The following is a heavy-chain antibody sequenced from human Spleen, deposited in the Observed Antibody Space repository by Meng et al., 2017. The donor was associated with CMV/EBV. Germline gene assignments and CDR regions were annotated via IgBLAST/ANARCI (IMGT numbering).Heavy chain of an antibody. CDR1: GGSISSYY. J-gene: IGHJ5*02. D-gene: IGHD3-3*01. CDR2: IYTSGST. Sequence: SETLSLTCTVSGGSISSYYWSWIRQPAGKGLEWIGRIYTSGSTNYNPSLKSRVTMSVDTSKNQFSLKLSSVTAADTAMYYCARARGEWLPPYHGFDPWGQGTLVTVSS. CDR3: ARARGEWLPPYHGFDP. V-gene: IGHV4-4*07.